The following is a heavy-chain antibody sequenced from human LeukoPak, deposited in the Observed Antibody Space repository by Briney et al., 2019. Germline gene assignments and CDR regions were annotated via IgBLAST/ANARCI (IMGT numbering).Heavy chain of an antibody. J-gene: IGHJ5*02. Sequence: GGSLRLSCAASGFTFSNAWMNWVRQAPGKGLEWVGRILSKTSGGTTDYATPVKGRFTISRDDSKNMLYLHMNSLQIEDTAVYYCADYYASGSYPPWGQGTLVTVSS. CDR1: GFTFSNAW. D-gene: IGHD3-10*01. CDR2: ILSKTSGGTT. V-gene: IGHV3-15*07. CDR3: ADYYASGSYPP.